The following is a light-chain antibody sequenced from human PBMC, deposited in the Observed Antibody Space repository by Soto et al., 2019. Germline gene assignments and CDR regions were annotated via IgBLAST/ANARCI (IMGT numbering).Light chain of an antibody. Sequence: EIVLTQSPATLSLSPGERATLSCRASQSVSSYLAWYQQRPGQAPRLLIFDTSNRASGIPARFSGSGSGTDFTLTISSLVSEDFAVEHWQHRSTWPPKSPFGRGTRLEIK. CDR1: QSVSSY. CDR2: DTS. J-gene: IGKJ5*01. CDR3: QHRSTWPPKSP. V-gene: IGKV3-11*01.